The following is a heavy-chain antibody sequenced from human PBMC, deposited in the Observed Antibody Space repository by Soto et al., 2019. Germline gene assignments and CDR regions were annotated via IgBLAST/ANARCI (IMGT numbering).Heavy chain of an antibody. V-gene: IGHV1-3*01. Sequence: ASVKVSCKASGYTLTSYGIHWVRQAPGQRLEWMGWINAANGDTKYSPKFQGRVTITRDTSASTAYMELSSLRSEDTAAYYCVRRHVSATGIDWFDPWGQGTLVTVSS. D-gene: IGHD6-13*01. CDR2: INAANGDT. CDR1: GYTLTSYG. CDR3: VRRHVSATGIDWFDP. J-gene: IGHJ5*02.